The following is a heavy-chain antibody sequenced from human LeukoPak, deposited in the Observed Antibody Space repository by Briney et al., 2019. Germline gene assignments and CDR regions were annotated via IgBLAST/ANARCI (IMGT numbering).Heavy chain of an antibody. Sequence: PPETLSLTCTVSGGSISSYYWSWIRQPAGKGLEWIGRIYTSGSTNYNPSLKSRVTMSVDTSKNQFSLKLSSVTAADTAVYYCARDWYGGATAYNWFDPWGQGALVTVSS. CDR2: IYTSGST. D-gene: IGHD1-26*01. J-gene: IGHJ5*02. CDR3: ARDWYGGATAYNWFDP. V-gene: IGHV4-4*07. CDR1: GGSISSYY.